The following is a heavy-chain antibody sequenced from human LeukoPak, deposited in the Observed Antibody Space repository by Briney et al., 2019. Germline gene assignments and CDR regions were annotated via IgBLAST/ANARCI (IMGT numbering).Heavy chain of an antibody. V-gene: IGHV4-59*01. Sequence: SETLSLTCTVSGGSISSYYWSWIRQPPGKGLEWIGYIYYSGSTNYNPSLKSRVTISVDTSKNQFSLKLSSVTAADTAVYYCARGGYYDSRRYYYYYYMDVWGKGTTVTVSS. D-gene: IGHD3-22*01. CDR1: GGSISSYY. CDR3: ARGGYYDSRRYYYYYYMDV. CDR2: IYYSGST. J-gene: IGHJ6*03.